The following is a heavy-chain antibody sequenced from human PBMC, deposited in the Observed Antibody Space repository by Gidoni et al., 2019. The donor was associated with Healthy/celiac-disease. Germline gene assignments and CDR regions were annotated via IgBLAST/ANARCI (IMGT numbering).Heavy chain of an antibody. CDR3: ARSPYYDDGDGYDY. J-gene: IGHJ4*02. D-gene: IGHD4-17*01. Sequence: QVQLVQSGAELKKPGSSVKVSCKASRVTFSSYAISWVRKAPGQGLEWMGGIIPILGTANYAQKFQGRVTITADESTSTAYMELSSLRSEDTAVYYCARSPYYDDGDGYDYWGQGTLVTVSS. CDR2: IIPILGTA. V-gene: IGHV1-69*01. CDR1: RVTFSSYA.